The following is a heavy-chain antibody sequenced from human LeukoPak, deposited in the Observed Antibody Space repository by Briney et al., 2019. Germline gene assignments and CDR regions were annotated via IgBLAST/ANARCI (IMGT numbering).Heavy chain of an antibody. V-gene: IGHV4-34*01. CDR1: GGSLSGYY. CDR3: ARGLNGMDV. J-gene: IGHJ6*04. Sequence: PSETLSLTCAVYGGSLSGYYWSWIRQPPGKGLEWIGEINHSGSTNYNPSLKSRVTISVDTSKNQFSLKLSSVTAADTAVYYCARGLNGMDVWGKGTTVTVSS. CDR2: INHSGST.